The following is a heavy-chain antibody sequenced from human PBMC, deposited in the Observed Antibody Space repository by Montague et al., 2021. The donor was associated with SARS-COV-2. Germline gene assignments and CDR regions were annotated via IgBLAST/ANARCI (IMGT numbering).Heavy chain of an antibody. CDR3: ARRVTGTTVHYYYYGMDV. CDR1: GGSLSSSSCY. Sequence: SETLSLTCTVSGGSLSSSSCYWGWIRQPPGKGLEWIGSFYYSGSTYYNPSLKSRVTISVDTSKNQFSLKLSSVPAADTAVYYCARRVTGTTVHYYYYGMDVWGQGTTVTVSS. CDR2: FYYSGST. J-gene: IGHJ6*02. D-gene: IGHD1-20*01. V-gene: IGHV4-39*01.